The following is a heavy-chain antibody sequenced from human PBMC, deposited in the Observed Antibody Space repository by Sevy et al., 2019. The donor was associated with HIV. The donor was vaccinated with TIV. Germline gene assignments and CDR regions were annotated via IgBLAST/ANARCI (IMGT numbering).Heavy chain of an antibody. CDR2: ISGSGGRT. J-gene: IGHJ4*02. V-gene: IGHV3-23*01. D-gene: IGHD3-22*01. CDR3: AKAGYASKVGVTNWFDY. Sequence: GGSLRLSCAASGFTFGTYAMSWVRQAPGKGLEWVSTISGSGGRTYYADSVKGRFTISRDNSKNTLYLQMNSLRAEDTAVYYCAKAGYASKVGVTNWFDYWGQGTLVTVSS. CDR1: GFTFGTYA.